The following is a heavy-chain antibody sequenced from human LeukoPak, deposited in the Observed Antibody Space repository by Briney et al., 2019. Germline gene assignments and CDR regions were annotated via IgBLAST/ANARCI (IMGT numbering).Heavy chain of an antibody. CDR1: RYTFTAYS. CDR2: LNPNSGDT. V-gene: IGHV1-2*02. Sequence: ASVKVSCKASRYTFTAYSMHWVRQAPGQGLEYMGWLNPNSGDTNSAQRFQGRVTMTRDTSMSTAYMELSGLRFDDTAVYYCARDGEVRQGHCSTTSCPVDYWGQGTLITVSS. D-gene: IGHD2-2*01. CDR3: ARDGEVRQGHCSTTSCPVDY. J-gene: IGHJ4*02.